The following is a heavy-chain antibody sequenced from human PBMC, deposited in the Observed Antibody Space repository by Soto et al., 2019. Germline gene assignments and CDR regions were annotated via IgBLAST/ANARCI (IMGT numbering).Heavy chain of an antibody. CDR2: IIPILGIA. Sequence: QVQLVQSGAEVKKPGSSVKVSCKASGGTFSSYTISWVRQAPGQGLEWMGRIIPILGIANYAQKFQGRVTITADKSTSTAYMELSSLRSEDTAVYYCARDLVEQQPVQWGQGTLVTVSS. CDR3: ARDLVEQQPVQ. V-gene: IGHV1-69*08. CDR1: GGTFSSYT. D-gene: IGHD6-13*01. J-gene: IGHJ4*02.